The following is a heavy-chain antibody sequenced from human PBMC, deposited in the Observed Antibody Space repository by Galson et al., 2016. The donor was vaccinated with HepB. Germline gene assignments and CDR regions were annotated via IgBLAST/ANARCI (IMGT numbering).Heavy chain of an antibody. D-gene: IGHD5-18*01. Sequence: ETLSLTCDVYGASISNYYWSWIRQPAGKGLEWIGHIYTSGSTNYNPSLKSRVTMSVNTSKNQFSLKLSSVTAADTAVYYCARDLYSYGYRNYFDYWGQGTLVTVSS. CDR2: IYTSGST. CDR1: GASISNYY. CDR3: ARDLYSYGYRNYFDY. V-gene: IGHV4-4*07. J-gene: IGHJ4*02.